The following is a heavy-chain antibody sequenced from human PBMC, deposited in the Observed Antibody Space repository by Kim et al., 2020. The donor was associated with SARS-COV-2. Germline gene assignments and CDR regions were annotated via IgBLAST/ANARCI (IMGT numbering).Heavy chain of an antibody. CDR3: VKGYV. D-gene: IGHD2-2*01. J-gene: IGHJ4*02. Sequence: ISSKGGSTYYADSVKGRFTISRDNSKNTLYLQMSSLRAEDTAVYYCVKGYVWGQGTLVTVSS. CDR2: ISSKGGST. V-gene: IGHV3-64D*09.